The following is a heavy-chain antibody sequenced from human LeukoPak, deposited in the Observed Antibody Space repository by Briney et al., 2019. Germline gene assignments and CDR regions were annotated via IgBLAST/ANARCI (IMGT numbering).Heavy chain of an antibody. V-gene: IGHV3-48*01. J-gene: IGHJ6*02. CDR3: AKAVGYAIYYGMDV. CDR2: VSGSGSTV. D-gene: IGHD5-12*01. CDR1: GFTFGDHI. Sequence: GGSLRLSCAASGFTFGDHIMNWVRQLPGKRLEWVAYVSGSGSTVYYADSVKGRFTVSRDNGKSSLYLQMNSLRVEDTAVYYCAKAVGYAIYYGMDVWGQGTTVTVSS.